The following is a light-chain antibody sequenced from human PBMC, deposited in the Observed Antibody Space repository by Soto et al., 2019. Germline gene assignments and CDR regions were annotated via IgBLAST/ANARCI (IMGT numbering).Light chain of an antibody. CDR3: QQYGTSPPYT. V-gene: IGKV3-20*01. CDR2: GAS. Sequence: EIVLTQSPGTLSLSPGERATLSCRASQSLRSNSLVWYHQKPGQAPRLLIYGASSRASGVPDRFSGSGSGTHFTLTISRLEPEDFAVYYCQQYGTSPPYTFGQGTKLEI. CDR1: QSLRSNS. J-gene: IGKJ2*01.